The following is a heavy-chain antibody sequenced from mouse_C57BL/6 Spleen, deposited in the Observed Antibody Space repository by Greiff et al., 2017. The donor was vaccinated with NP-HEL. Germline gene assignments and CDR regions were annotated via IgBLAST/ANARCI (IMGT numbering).Heavy chain of an antibody. CDR1: GFTFSDYY. J-gene: IGHJ4*01. V-gene: IGHV5-16*01. D-gene: IGHD2-10*02. Sequence: EVNLVESEGGLVQPGSSMKLSCTASGFTFSDYYMAWVRQVPEKGLEWVANINYDGSSTYYLDSLKSRFIISRDNAKNILYLQMSSLKSEDTATYYCARAEYGNYYAMDYWGQGTSVTVSS. CDR2: INYDGSST. CDR3: ARAEYGNYYAMDY.